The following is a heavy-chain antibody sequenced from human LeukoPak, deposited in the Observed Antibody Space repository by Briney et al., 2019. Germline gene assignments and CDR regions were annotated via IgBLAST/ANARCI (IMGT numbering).Heavy chain of an antibody. CDR2: INHSGST. J-gene: IGHJ4*02. D-gene: IGHD2-21*02. V-gene: IGHV4-34*01. CDR3: ARGLEVTGE. Sequence: KPSETLTLTCAVYGGSFSGYYWSWIRQPPGKGLEWIGEINHSGSTNYNPSLKSRVTISVDTSKNQFSLKLSSVTAADTAVYYCARGLEVTGEGGQGTLVTVSS. CDR1: GGSFSGYY.